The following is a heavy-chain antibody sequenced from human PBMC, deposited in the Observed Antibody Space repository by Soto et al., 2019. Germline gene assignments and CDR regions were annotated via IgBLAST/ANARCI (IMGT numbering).Heavy chain of an antibody. CDR1: GFTFSSYS. CDR2: ISSSSSYI. Sequence: GGSLRLSCAASGFTFSSYSMNWVRQAPGKGLEWVSSISSSSSYIYYADSVKGRFTISRDNARNSLYPQMNSLRAEDTAVYYCARTILPEYSSSPAYYFDYWGQGTLVTVSS. D-gene: IGHD6-6*01. J-gene: IGHJ4*02. CDR3: ARTILPEYSSSPAYYFDY. V-gene: IGHV3-21*01.